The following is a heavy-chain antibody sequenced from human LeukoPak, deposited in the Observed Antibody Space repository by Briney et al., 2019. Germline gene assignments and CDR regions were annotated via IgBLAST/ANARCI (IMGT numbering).Heavy chain of an antibody. Sequence: PGGSLRLSCAASGFTFSSYWMSWVRQAPGKGLEWVANIKQDGSEKYYVDSVKGRFTISRDNAKNSLYLQMNSLRAEDTAVYYCAREDYSSSSGFDYWGQGTLVTVSS. D-gene: IGHD6-6*01. CDR1: GFTFSSYW. J-gene: IGHJ4*02. CDR2: IKQDGSEK. CDR3: AREDYSSSSGFDY. V-gene: IGHV3-7*01.